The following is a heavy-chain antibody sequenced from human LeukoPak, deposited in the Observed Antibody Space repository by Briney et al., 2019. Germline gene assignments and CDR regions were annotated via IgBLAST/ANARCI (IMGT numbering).Heavy chain of an antibody. D-gene: IGHD1-26*01. CDR1: GFTFDDYA. CDR2: ISGDGGST. J-gene: IGHJ4*02. V-gene: IGHV3-43*02. Sequence: PGGSLRLSCAASGFTFDDYAMHWVRQAPGKGLDWVSLISGDGGSTYYADSVKGRFTISRDNSKNSLYLQMNSLRTEDTALYYCGKDSSGSYYDYWGQGTLVTVSS. CDR3: GKDSSGSYYDY.